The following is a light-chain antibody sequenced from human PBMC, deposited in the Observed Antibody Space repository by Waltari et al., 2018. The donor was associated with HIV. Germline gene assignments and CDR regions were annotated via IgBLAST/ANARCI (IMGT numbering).Light chain of an antibody. CDR1: SSDVGYHY. CDR2: DIV. J-gene: IGLJ2*01. V-gene: IGLV2-23*02. Sequence: QSALTQPASVSGSPGQSITISCTGTSSDVGYHYVSWFQQHPGKVPNRIIYDIVKRPSGVSNRFSGSKSGNTASLTISGLQAEDEADYYCCSYAGSSTLIFGGGTKLTVL. CDR3: CSYAGSSTLI.